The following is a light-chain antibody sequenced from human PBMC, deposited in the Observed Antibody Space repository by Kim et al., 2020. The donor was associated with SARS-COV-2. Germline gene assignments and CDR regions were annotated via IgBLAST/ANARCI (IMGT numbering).Light chain of an antibody. CDR2: GAS. CDR3: QQYGDLPLT. V-gene: IGKV3-20*01. CDR1: QSVTSSF. J-gene: IGKJ4*01. Sequence: SPGQRATLSCRASQSVTSSFLAWYQQKPGQAPRLLIYGASSRATGIADRFSGRGSGTDFTLTISRLQPEDFAVYYCQQYGDLPLTFDGGTKVDIK.